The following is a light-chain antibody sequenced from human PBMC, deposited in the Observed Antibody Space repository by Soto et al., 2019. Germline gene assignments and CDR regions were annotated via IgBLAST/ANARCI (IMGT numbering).Light chain of an antibody. CDR2: GVS. V-gene: IGKV3D-15*01. Sequence: EIVLTQSPGTLSLSPGERATLSCRASQTINSGLAWYQHKRGQAPRLLIYGVSVRAIGIPDRFGGSGSGTDFTLTISSLQSEDFALYYCQQYNSWPPITFGQGTKVDIK. CDR3: QQYNSWPPIT. CDR1: QTINSG. J-gene: IGKJ1*01.